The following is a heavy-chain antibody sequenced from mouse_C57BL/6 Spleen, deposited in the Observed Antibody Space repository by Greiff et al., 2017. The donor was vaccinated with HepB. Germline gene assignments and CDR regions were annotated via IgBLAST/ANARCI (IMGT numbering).Heavy chain of an antibody. V-gene: IGHV5-17*01. J-gene: IGHJ3*01. CDR3: ARRDYGSSYELAY. Sequence: EVMLVESGGGLVKPGGSLKLSCAASGFTFSDYGMHWVRQAPEKGLEWVAYISSGSSTIYYADTVKGRFTISRDNAKNTLFMQMTSLRSEDTAMYYCARRDYGSSYELAYWGQGTLVTVSA. D-gene: IGHD1-1*01. CDR1: GFTFSDYG. CDR2: ISSGSSTI.